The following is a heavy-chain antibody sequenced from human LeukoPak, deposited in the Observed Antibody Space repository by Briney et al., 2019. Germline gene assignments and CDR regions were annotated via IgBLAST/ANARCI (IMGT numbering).Heavy chain of an antibody. CDR2: ITSSSSTI. V-gene: IGHV3-48*01. CDR3: ARISYGHYNYYMDV. D-gene: IGHD4-17*01. J-gene: IGHJ6*03. Sequence: GGSLRPSCAASGFSFSSYSMNWVRQAPGRGLEWVSYITSSSSTIYYADSVKGRFTISRDNAKNSLYLQMNSLRAEDTAVYYCARISYGHYNYYMDVWGKGTTVTVSS. CDR1: GFSFSSYS.